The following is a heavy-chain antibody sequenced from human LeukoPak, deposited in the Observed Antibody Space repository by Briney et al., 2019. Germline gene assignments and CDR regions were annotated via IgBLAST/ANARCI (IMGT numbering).Heavy chain of an antibody. D-gene: IGHD3-22*01. CDR1: GYTFTGYY. Sequence: GASVKVSCKASGYTFTGYYMHWVRQATGQGLEWMGWMNPNSGNTGYAQKFQGRVTITRNTSISTAYMELSSLRSEDTAVYYCAREGYDSSGYYGGAAYYYYYMDVWGKGTTVTVSS. V-gene: IGHV1-8*03. CDR2: MNPNSGNT. J-gene: IGHJ6*03. CDR3: AREGYDSSGYYGGAAYYYYYMDV.